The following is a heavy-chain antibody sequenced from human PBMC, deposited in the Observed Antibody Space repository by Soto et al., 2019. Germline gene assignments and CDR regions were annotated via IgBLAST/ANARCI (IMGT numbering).Heavy chain of an antibody. V-gene: IGHV1-18*01. Sequence: QVPLVQSGGEVKKPGASVKVSCKASGYTFTTYDLSWVRQAPGQGLEWMGWISAYNGNTNYAQNLQGRATMTTDTPTSTAYMELRSLRSDDTAVYYCARVIGYYYHMDVWGQGTTVTVSS. D-gene: IGHD3-22*01. J-gene: IGHJ6*02. CDR1: GYTFTTYD. CDR2: ISAYNGNT. CDR3: ARVIGYYYHMDV.